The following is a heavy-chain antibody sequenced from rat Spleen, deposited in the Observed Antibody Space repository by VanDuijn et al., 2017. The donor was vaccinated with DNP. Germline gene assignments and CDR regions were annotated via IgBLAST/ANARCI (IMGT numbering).Heavy chain of an antibody. J-gene: IGHJ2*01. CDR2: ISASGGST. CDR3: ATETNYYSGDVGYFDY. V-gene: IGHV5-27*01. D-gene: IGHD1-1*01. CDR1: GFTLSDFY. Sequence: EVQLVDSGGGLVQPGRSLKLSCTVSGFTLSDFYMAWVRQAPKKGLEWVASISASGGSTSYRDSVKGRFTISRDNAKSTLYLQMNSLRSEDMATYYCATETNYYSGDVGYFDYWGQGLIVTVSS.